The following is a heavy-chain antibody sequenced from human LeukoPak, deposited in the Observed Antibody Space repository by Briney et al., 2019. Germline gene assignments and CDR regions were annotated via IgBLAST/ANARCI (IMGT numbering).Heavy chain of an antibody. V-gene: IGHV3-13*01. D-gene: IGHD5-18*01. J-gene: IGHJ4*02. CDR3: VREARGYHYTYFDY. CDR1: GFTLGSHD. CDR2: VSSGFHA. Sequence: GGSLRLSCTASGFTLGSHDMHWVRQIPGQGLEWVAAVSSGFHAFFSDSVQGRFTVSRKDARNYLYLQINSLRAGDTAVYYCVREARGYHYTYFDYWGQGTLVTVSS.